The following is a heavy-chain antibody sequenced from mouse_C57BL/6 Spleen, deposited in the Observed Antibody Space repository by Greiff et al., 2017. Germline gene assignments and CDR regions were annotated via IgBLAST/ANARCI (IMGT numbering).Heavy chain of an antibody. CDR3: ARDGTTVVADY. D-gene: IGHD1-1*01. V-gene: IGHV1-66*01. CDR2: IYPGSGNT. J-gene: IGHJ2*01. Sequence: QVQLQQSGPELVKPGASVKISCKASGYSFTSYYIHWVKQRPGQGLEWIGWIYPGSGNTKYNEKFKGKATLTADTSSSTAYMQLSSLTSEDSAVYYCARDGTTVVADYWGQGTTLTVSS. CDR1: GYSFTSYY.